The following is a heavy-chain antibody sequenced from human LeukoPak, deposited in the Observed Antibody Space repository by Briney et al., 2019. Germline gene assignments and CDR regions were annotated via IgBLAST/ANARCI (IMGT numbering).Heavy chain of an antibody. CDR1: GGTFSSYA. J-gene: IGHJ6*03. V-gene: IGHV1-69*05. Sequence: GASVKVSCKASGGTFSSYAISWVRQAPGQGLEWMGGTIPIFGTANYAQKFQGRVTITTDESTSTAYMELSSLRSEDTAVYYCARARRVTTPYRYYYYMDVWGKGTTVTVSS. CDR3: ARARRVTTPYRYYYYMDV. CDR2: TIPIFGTA. D-gene: IGHD4-17*01.